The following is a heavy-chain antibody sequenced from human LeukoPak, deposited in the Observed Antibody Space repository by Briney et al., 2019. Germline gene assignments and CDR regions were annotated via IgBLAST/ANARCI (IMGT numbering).Heavy chain of an antibody. V-gene: IGHV1-18*01. CDR1: GYTFTTYG. D-gene: IGHD6-19*01. J-gene: IGHJ4*02. CDR3: ARDPTIAVAGPGY. CDR2: ISAYNANT. Sequence: VASVKVSCKASGYTFTTYGISWVRQPPGQGLEWMGWISAYNANTNYAQKFQGRVTMTTDTSTSTAYMDLRSLRSDDTAVYYCARDPTIAVAGPGYWGQGTLVTVSS.